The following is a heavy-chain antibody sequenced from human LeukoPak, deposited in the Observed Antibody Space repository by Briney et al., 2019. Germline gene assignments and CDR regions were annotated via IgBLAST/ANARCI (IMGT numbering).Heavy chain of an antibody. V-gene: IGHV3-23*01. CDR3: AKADYSGSYHTALIYYYYMDV. Sequence: GGSLRLSCAASGFTFSSYGMSWVRQAPGKGLEWVSAISGSGGSTYYADSVKGRFTISRDNSKNTLYLQMNSLRAEDTAVYYCAKADYSGSYHTALIYYYYMDVWGKGTTVTISS. D-gene: IGHD1-26*01. CDR2: ISGSGGST. J-gene: IGHJ6*03. CDR1: GFTFSSYG.